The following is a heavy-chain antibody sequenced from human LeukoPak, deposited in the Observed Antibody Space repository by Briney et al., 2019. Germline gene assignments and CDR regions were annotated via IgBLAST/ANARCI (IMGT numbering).Heavy chain of an antibody. CDR1: GFTFSSYA. J-gene: IGHJ4*02. CDR3: AKCDAYYYGSGSYYADY. CDR2: ISGSGGST. V-gene: IGHV3-23*01. D-gene: IGHD3-10*01. Sequence: GGCLRLSCAASGFTFSSYAMSWVRQAPGKGLEWVSAISGSGGSTYYADSVKGRFTISRDNSKNTLYLQMNSLRAEDTAVYYCAKCDAYYYGSGSYYADYWGQGTLVTVSS.